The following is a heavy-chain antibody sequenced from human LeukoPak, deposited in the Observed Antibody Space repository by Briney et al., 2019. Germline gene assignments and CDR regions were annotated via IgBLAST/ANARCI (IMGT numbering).Heavy chain of an antibody. CDR2: ISGSGNAK. V-gene: IGHV3-11*04. D-gene: IGHD2/OR15-2a*01. J-gene: IGHJ4*02. CDR1: GFTFSDYY. Sequence: KPGGSLRLSCAASGFTFSDYYMSWIRQAPGKGLEWVSYISGSGNAKHYTDSVKGRFTISRDNAKNALYLQMNSLRAEDTAVYFCARDYVYAFDYWGQGTLVTVSS. CDR3: ARDYVYAFDY.